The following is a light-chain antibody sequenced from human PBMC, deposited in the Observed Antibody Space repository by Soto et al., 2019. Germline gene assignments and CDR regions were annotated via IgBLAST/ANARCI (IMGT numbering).Light chain of an antibody. Sequence: EIVLTPSPGTLSLSPGERATLSCRASQSVSSSYLSWYQQKPGQAPRLLVYCASSRVTGIPERFSGSGSGLDLTLTISRVKPEDFAVYYCHHYGSSPFTVGAGTRVDIK. J-gene: IGKJ3*01. CDR3: HHYGSSPFT. V-gene: IGKV3-20*01. CDR2: CAS. CDR1: QSVSSSY.